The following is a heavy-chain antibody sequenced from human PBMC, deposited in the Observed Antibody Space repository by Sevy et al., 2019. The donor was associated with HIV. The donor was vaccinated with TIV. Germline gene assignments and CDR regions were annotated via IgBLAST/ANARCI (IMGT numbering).Heavy chain of an antibody. D-gene: IGHD3-22*01. CDR2: VFMDGTKE. V-gene: IGHV3-33*01. CDR1: GFIFNSYA. J-gene: IGHJ3*01. Sequence: GGSLRLSCAASGFIFNSYAIHWVRQAPGKGLEWVAVVFMDGTKEFYAESVKGRFTISRENSKKKVLLQMNSLRDEDTAVYYCVRDHNDSSEYYLIGAYDVWGQGTTVTVSS. CDR3: VRDHNDSSEYYLIGAYDV.